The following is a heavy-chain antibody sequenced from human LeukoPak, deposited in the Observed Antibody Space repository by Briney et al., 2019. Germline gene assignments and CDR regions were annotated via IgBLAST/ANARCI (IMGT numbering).Heavy chain of an antibody. J-gene: IGHJ4*02. D-gene: IGHD6-13*01. V-gene: IGHV4-30-2*01. CDR2: IYHSGST. Sequence: SQTLSLTCTVSGGSISSGDYYWSWIRQPPGKGLEWIGYIYHSGSTYYNPSLKSRVTISVDRSKNQFSLKLSSVTAADTAVYYCARGIAAAGTPLIFWGQGTLVTVSS. CDR1: GGSISSGDYY. CDR3: ARGIAAAGTPLIF.